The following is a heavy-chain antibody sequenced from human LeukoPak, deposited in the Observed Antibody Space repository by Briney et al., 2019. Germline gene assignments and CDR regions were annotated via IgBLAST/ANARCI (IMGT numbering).Heavy chain of an antibody. D-gene: IGHD3-10*01. V-gene: IGHV4-34*01. CDR1: GVSFSGYY. CDR2: INHSGST. J-gene: IGHJ4*02. CDR3: ARHGSGHDY. Sequence: SETLSLTCAVYGVSFSGYYWSWIRQPPGKGLEWIGEINHSGSTNYNPSLKSRVTISVDTSKNQFSLKLSSVTAADTAVYYCARHGSGHDYWGQGTLVTVSS.